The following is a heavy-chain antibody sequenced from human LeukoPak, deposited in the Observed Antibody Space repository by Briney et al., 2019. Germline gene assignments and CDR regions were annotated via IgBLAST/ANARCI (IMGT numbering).Heavy chain of an antibody. CDR2: IYNSGST. CDR3: ARDDSESYFNWFDP. CDR1: GGSIGPYY. D-gene: IGHD3-10*01. V-gene: IGHV4-59*01. Sequence: PSETPSLTCTVSGGSIGPYYWNWIRQSPGKGLEWIGHIYNSGSTNYNPSLKSRVTISVDTSKNQFSLKLTSVTAADTAVYYCARDDSESYFNWFDPWGQGTLVTVNS. J-gene: IGHJ5*02.